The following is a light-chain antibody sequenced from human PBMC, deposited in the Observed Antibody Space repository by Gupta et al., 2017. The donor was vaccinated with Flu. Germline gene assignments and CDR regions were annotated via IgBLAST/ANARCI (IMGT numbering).Light chain of an antibody. CDR3: QAWTSGTWV. J-gene: IGLJ3*02. Sequence: SPGQTASIPCSGDNLGNKYACWYQQRPGQSPVLVIYQDVKRPSGIPERFSASNSGNTATLTISGTQAMDEADYYCQAWTSGTWVFGGGTKLTVL. CDR1: NLGNKY. CDR2: QDV. V-gene: IGLV3-1*01.